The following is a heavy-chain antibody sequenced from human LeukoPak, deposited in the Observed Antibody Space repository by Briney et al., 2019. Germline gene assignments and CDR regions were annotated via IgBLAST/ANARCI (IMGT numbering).Heavy chain of an antibody. D-gene: IGHD1-26*01. J-gene: IGHJ4*02. V-gene: IGHV3-23*01. Sequence: PGGSLRLSCAASGFTFDNYVMTWIRQAPGKGLEWVSAISGSGGSTYYADSVKGRFTISRDNSKNTLYLQMSSLRAEDTAVYYCAKDPRIGGSYPFDYWGQGTLVTVSS. CDR1: GFTFDNYV. CDR2: ISGSGGST. CDR3: AKDPRIGGSYPFDY.